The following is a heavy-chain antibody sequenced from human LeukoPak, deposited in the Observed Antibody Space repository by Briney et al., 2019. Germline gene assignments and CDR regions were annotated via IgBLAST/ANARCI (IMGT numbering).Heavy chain of an antibody. V-gene: IGHV3-21*01. CDR2: ISSSSSYI. CDR1: GFTFSSYS. Sequence: GGSLRLSCAASGFTFSSYSMNWVRQALGKGLEWVSSISSSSSYIYYADSVKGRFTISRDNAKNSLYLQMNSLRAEDTAVYYCARSDFWSVYYFDYWGQGTLVSVSS. CDR3: ARSDFWSVYYFDY. J-gene: IGHJ4*02. D-gene: IGHD3-3*01.